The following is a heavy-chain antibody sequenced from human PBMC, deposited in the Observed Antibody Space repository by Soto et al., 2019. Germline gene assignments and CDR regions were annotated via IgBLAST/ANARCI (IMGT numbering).Heavy chain of an antibody. D-gene: IGHD1-1*01. CDR2: ISGNSRST. V-gene: IGHV3-23*01. J-gene: IGHJ4*02. CDR3: ATQDFRGTTGTT. CDR1: GFTFSSSA. Sequence: EVQLLESGGGLVQPGGSLRLSCAASGFTFSSSAMGWVRQGPGKGLEWVSLISGNSRSTYYVDSVKGRFTISRDNSKNTLYLQLNSLRAEDTAVYYCATQDFRGTTGTTWGQGTLVTVSS.